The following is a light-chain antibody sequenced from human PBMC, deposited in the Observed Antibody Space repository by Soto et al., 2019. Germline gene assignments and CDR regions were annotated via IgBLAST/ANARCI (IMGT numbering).Light chain of an antibody. V-gene: IGLV2-23*02. J-gene: IGLJ2*01. CDR3: GSFGSSGTI. Sequence: QSVLTQPASVSGSPGQSITISCNGTSSDIGSNDLLSWYQQHPGKAPKLMNYEVTKRPAGVSDRFSGSKSANTASLTISGLQVADEADYYCGSFGSSGTIFGGGTKLTVL. CDR2: EVT. CDR1: SSDIGSNDL.